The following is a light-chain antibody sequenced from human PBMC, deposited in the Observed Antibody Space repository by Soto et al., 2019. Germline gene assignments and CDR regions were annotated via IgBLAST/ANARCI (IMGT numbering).Light chain of an antibody. CDR3: GTWDSSLRAGV. J-gene: IGLJ1*01. CDR2: ANT. Sequence: QSVLTQPPSVSGAPGQRVSISCTGSSSNIGAGYDVHWYQQLPGAAPKLLIYANTHRRSGVPDRFSGSRTDTSASLAITGLQADDEADYYCGTWDSSLRAGVFGPGTKLTVL. CDR1: SSNIGAGYD. V-gene: IGLV1-40*01.